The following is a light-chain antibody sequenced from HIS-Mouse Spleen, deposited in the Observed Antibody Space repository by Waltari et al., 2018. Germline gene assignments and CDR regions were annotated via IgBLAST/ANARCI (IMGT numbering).Light chain of an antibody. CDR3: CSYAGSSTFVV. J-gene: IGLJ2*01. V-gene: IGLV2-23*01. CDR2: EGS. CDR1: RSDVGSYHL. Sequence: QSALTQPASVSGSPGQSITISCPGTRSDVGSYHLVSWYQQHPGKAPKLVIYEGSKRTSGVTNRLVGSKSGNTASLTISGLQAEDEADYYCCSYAGSSTFVVFGGGTKLTVL.